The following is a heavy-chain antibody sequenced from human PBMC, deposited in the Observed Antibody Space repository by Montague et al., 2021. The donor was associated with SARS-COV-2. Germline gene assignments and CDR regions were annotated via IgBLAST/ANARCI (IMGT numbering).Heavy chain of an antibody. D-gene: IGHD3-10*01. CDR2: ISSSGSTI. V-gene: IGHV3-48*03. CDR3: ARDRRFGELDY. Sequence: SLRLSCAASGFTFRTYEMNWVRQAPGKGLEWVSYISSSGSTIYYADSVEGRFTISRDNAKNSLYLQMNSLRAEDTAVYYCARDRRFGELDYWGQGTLVTVST. CDR1: GFTFRTYE. J-gene: IGHJ4*02.